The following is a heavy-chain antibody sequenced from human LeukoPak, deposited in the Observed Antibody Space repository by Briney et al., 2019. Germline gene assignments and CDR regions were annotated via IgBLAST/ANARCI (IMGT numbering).Heavy chain of an antibody. J-gene: IGHJ4*02. CDR1: GFTFSSYG. D-gene: IGHD3-10*01. CDR2: IWYDGSNK. CDR3: AREGRGSGSYYDY. V-gene: IGHV3-33*01. Sequence: GGSLRLSCAASGFTFSSYGMHWVRQAPGKGLEWVAVIWYDGSNKYYADSVEGRFTISRDNPKNTLYLQMNSLRAEDTAVYYCAREGRGSGSYYDYWGQGTLVTVSS.